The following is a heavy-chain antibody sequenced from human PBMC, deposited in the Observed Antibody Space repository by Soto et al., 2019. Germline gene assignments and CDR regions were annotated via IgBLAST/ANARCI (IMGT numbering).Heavy chain of an antibody. Sequence: HVQLVQSGAEVKKPGASVKVSCKASGYTFTNYGITWVRQAPGQGLEWMVWISAYNGNTDYAQKLQGRVTMTTDTSTSTDYMELRSLRSDDTAVYDGARVGAYCVSTSCHDYWGQGTLVTVSS. CDR3: ARVGAYCVSTSCHDY. J-gene: IGHJ4*02. V-gene: IGHV1-18*01. CDR2: ISAYNGNT. CDR1: GYTFTNYG. D-gene: IGHD2-2*01.